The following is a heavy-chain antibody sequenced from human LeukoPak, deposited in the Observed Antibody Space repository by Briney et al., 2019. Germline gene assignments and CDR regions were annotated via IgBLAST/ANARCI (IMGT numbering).Heavy chain of an antibody. CDR2: IYHSGST. D-gene: IGHD6-13*01. Sequence: SETLSLTCAVSGGSISSSNWWSWVRQPPGKGLEWIGEIYHSGSTNYNPSLKSRVTISVDKSKNQFSLKLSSVTAADTAAYYCARDSGGSWYHAFDIWGQGTMVTVSS. V-gene: IGHV4-4*02. CDR3: ARDSGGSWYHAFDI. J-gene: IGHJ3*02. CDR1: GGSISSSNW.